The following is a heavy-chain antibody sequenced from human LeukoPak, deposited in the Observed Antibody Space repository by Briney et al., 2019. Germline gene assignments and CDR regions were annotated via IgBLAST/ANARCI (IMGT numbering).Heavy chain of an antibody. Sequence: ASVKVSCKASGYTFTSYDINWVRQATGQGLEWMGWMNPNSGNTGYAQKLQDRVTLTTDTSTSTAYMELWGLRSDDTAVYYCARVAYGANYSDYCGQGTLVTVSS. J-gene: IGHJ4*02. CDR3: ARVAYGANYSDY. CDR2: MNPNSGNT. D-gene: IGHD4-17*01. CDR1: GYTFTSYD. V-gene: IGHV1-8*02.